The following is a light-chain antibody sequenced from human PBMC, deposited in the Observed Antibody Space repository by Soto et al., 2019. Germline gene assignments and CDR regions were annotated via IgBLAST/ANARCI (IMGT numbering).Light chain of an antibody. J-gene: IGLJ2*01. Sequence: QSALTQPASVSGSPGQSITISCTGTSSDVGGYNYVSWYQQNPGKAPKLMIYDVSNRPSGVSNRFSGYKSGNTASLTISGLQDEDEADYYCSSYTSSSTRVFGGGTKVTVL. CDR3: SSYTSSSTRV. V-gene: IGLV2-14*01. CDR1: SSDVGGYNY. CDR2: DVS.